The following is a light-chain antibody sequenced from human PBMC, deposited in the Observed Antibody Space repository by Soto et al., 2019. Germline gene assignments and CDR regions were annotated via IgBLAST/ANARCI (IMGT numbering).Light chain of an antibody. J-gene: IGLJ1*01. CDR1: SSNIGAGYD. Sequence: QSALTQPPSVSGAPGQRVTISCTGSSSNIGAGYDVHWYQQLPGTAPKLLIYGNNNRPSGVPDRFSGSKSGTSASLAITGLQAEDEADYYCQSHDSSLSGYVFGTGTKLTVL. CDR3: QSHDSSLSGYV. V-gene: IGLV1-40*01. CDR2: GNN.